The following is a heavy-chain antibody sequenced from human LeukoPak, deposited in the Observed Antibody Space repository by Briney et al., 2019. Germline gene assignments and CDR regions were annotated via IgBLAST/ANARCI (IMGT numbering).Heavy chain of an antibody. CDR1: GFTFSSYS. D-gene: IGHD3-16*01. CDR2: ISSSSSYI. V-gene: IGHV3-21*01. J-gene: IGHJ3*02. Sequence: GGSLRLSCAASGFTFSSYSMNWVRQAPGKGLEWVSSISSSSSYIYYADSVKGRFTISRDNAKNSLYLQMNSLRAEDTAVYYCARKIRLGALAGDAFDIWGQGTMVTVSS. CDR3: ARKIRLGALAGDAFDI.